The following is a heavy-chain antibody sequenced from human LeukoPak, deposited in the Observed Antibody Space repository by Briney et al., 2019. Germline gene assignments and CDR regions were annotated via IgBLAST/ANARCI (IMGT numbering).Heavy chain of an antibody. Sequence: GGSLRLSCAASGFTFSSYAMSWVRQAPGKGLEWVSAISGSGGSAYYADSVKGRFTISRDNSKNTLYLQMNSLRAEDTAVYYCASYCSSTSCYVLSYYYYGMDVWGQGTTVTVSS. CDR1: GFTFSSYA. J-gene: IGHJ6*02. CDR3: ASYCSSTSCYVLSYYYYGMDV. D-gene: IGHD2-2*01. CDR2: ISGSGGSA. V-gene: IGHV3-23*01.